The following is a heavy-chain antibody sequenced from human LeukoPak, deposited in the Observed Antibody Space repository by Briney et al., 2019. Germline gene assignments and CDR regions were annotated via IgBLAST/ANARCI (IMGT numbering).Heavy chain of an antibody. Sequence: PGGSLRLSCAASGFTVSSNYMNWVRQAPGKGLEWVSIIYSGGSTYYADSVKGRFTISRDNAKNSLYLQINRLSAGDTAVYYCARAPRGATTWGAFDIWGQGTMVTVSS. CDR3: ARAPRGATTWGAFDI. CDR1: GFTVSSNY. J-gene: IGHJ3*02. CDR2: IYSGGST. D-gene: IGHD1-26*01. V-gene: IGHV3-53*01.